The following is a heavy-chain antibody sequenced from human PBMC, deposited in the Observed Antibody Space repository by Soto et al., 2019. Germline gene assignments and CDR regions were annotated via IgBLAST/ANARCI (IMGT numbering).Heavy chain of an antibody. J-gene: IGHJ4*02. CDR1: GGSISSYY. V-gene: IGHV4-59*01. Sequence: SETLSLTCTVSGGSISSYYWSWIRQPPGKGLEWIGYIYYSGSTNYNPSLKSRVTISVDTSKNQFSLKLSSVTAADTAVYYCASYREQLGDFDYWGQGTLVTVSS. CDR2: IYYSGST. CDR3: ASYREQLGDFDY. D-gene: IGHD6-6*01.